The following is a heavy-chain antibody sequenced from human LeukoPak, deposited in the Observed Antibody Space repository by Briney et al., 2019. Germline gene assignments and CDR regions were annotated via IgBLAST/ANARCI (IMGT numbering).Heavy chain of an antibody. CDR1: GFTFSSYS. J-gene: IGHJ3*02. Sequence: GGSLRLSCAASGFTFSSYSMNWVRQAPGKGLEWVSSTSSSSSYIYYADSVKGRFTFSRDNAKNSLYLQMNSLRAEDTAVYYCARYSSSWPNDAFDIWGQGTMVTVSS. CDR2: TSSSSSYI. CDR3: ARYSSSWPNDAFDI. D-gene: IGHD6-13*01. V-gene: IGHV3-21*01.